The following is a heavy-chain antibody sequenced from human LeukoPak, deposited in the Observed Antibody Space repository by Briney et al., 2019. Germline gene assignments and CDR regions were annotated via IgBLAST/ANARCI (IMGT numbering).Heavy chain of an antibody. CDR3: ARAIGARWELLEAFDF. Sequence: GGSLRLSCAASGFTFSRYGMSWVRQAPGKGLEWVSSISSSSSHIYYADSVKGRFIISRDNAKNSLYLQMNSLRAEDTAVYYCARAIGARWELLEAFDFWGQGTMVTVPS. CDR2: ISSSSSHI. J-gene: IGHJ3*01. V-gene: IGHV3-21*01. CDR1: GFTFSRYG. D-gene: IGHD1-26*01.